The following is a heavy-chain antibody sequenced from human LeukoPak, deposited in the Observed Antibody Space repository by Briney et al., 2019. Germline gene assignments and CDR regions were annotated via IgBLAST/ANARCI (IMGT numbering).Heavy chain of an antibody. CDR2: IYYSGTT. D-gene: IGHD4-17*01. CDR3: ARLYGDYVYFDY. V-gene: IGHV4-31*03. CDR1: GASISSGDYY. Sequence: ASQTLSLTCTVSGASISSGDYYWSWIRQHPGKGLEWIGYIYYSGTTNYNPSLKSRVTISVDTSKNQFSLKLSSVTAADTAVYYCARLYGDYVYFDYWGQGTLVTVSS. J-gene: IGHJ4*02.